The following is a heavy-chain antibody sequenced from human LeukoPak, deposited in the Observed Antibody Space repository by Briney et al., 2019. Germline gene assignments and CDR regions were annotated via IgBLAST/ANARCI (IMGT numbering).Heavy chain of an antibody. CDR2: MNPNSGNP. D-gene: IGHD3-10*01. CDR1: GYTFTSYD. J-gene: IGHJ5*02. Sequence: ASVKASFQASGYTFTSYDINWVGQATGRGLDWMGLMNPNSGNPGYAQKFQGRVTITRNTSIRTAYMEMSSLRYEDTSLFYCAREELWFGESSDSNWFETRGQGKLVTVSS. V-gene: IGHV1-8*01. CDR3: AREELWFGESSDSNWFET.